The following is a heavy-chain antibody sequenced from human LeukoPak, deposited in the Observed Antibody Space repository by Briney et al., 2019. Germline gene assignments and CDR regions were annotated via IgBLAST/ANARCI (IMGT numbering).Heavy chain of an antibody. Sequence: GGSLRLSCAASGFTFSDYQMSWIRQAPGKGLEWVSYISSSGNTIYYADSVKGRFTISRDNAKNSLDLQMNSLRAEDTAVYYRARSGTQRGTYWGQGTLVTVSS. D-gene: IGHD1-1*01. CDR2: ISSSGNTI. V-gene: IGHV3-11*01. CDR1: GFTFSDYQ. CDR3: ARSGTQRGTY. J-gene: IGHJ4*02.